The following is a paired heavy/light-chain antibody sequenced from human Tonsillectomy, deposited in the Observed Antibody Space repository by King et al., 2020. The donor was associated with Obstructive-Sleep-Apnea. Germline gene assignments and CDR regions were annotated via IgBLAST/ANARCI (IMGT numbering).Light chain of an antibody. J-gene: IGLJ1*01. Sequence: QSALTQPASVSGSPGQSITISCTGTSSDVGSYNLVSWYQQHPGKAPKLMIYEGSKRPSGVSNHFSGSKSGNTASLTISGLQAEDEADYYCCSYVDSSTRWVFGTGTKVTVL. CDR1: SSDVGSYNL. V-gene: IGLV2-23*01. CDR2: EGS. CDR3: CSYVDSSTRWV.
Heavy chain of an antibody. CDR2: INHSGST. J-gene: IGHJ6*02. CDR3: ARVPPVRFLEFYYYGMDV. Sequence: QVQIQQWGAGLLKPSETLSLTCDVYGGSFSGYYWSWIRQPPGKGLEWIGEINHSGSTHYNPSLKSRVTIIVDTSKNQFSLKLSSVTAADTAVYYCARVPPVRFLEFYYYGMDVWGQGTTVIVSS. CDR1: GGSFSGYY. V-gene: IGHV4-34*01. D-gene: IGHD3-3*01.